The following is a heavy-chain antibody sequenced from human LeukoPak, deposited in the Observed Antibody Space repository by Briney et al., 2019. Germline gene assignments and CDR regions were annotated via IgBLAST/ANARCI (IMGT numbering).Heavy chain of an antibody. V-gene: IGHV5-51*01. CDR3: ARHEDCSSTSCPAYY. CDR1: GYSFTSYW. D-gene: IGHD2-2*01. CDR2: IYPGDSDT. J-gene: IGHJ4*02. Sequence: GESLKISCKGSGYSFTSYWIGWVRQMPGKGLEWMGIIYPGDSDTRYSPSFQGQVTISADKSISTAYLQWSSLKASDTAMYYCARHEDCSSTSCPAYYWGQGTRVTVSS.